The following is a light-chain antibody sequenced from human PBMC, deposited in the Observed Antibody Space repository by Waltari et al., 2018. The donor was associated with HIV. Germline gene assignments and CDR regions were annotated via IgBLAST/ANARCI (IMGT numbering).Light chain of an antibody. CDR3: SSYTSSSTYVV. J-gene: IGLJ2*01. Sequence: QSALTQPASASGSPGQSITIPCTGNSSDVGAHHYVAWYQQHPGKAPKRMIYDVSNRPSGVSNRFSGSKSGNTASLTISGLQAEDEADYYCSSYTSSSTYVVFGGGTKLTVL. V-gene: IGLV2-14*03. CDR1: SSDVGAHHY. CDR2: DVS.